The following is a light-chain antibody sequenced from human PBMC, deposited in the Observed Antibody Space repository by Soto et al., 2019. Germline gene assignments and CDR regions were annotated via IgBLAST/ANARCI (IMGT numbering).Light chain of an antibody. Sequence: DIQMTQSPSSLSASIGDRVTITCRARQNINSPLNWYQQKPGKAPKVVIYAASRLQSGVPSSFTGSGSGTEFTLTISSLEPEDFATYYGQQSDITIPFTFGKRTNLEIK. CDR3: QQSDITIPFT. CDR1: QNINSP. J-gene: IGKJ2*01. V-gene: IGKV1-39*01. CDR2: AAS.